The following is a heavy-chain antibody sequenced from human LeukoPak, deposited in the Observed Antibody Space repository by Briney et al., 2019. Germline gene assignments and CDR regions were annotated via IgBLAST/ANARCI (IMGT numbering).Heavy chain of an antibody. CDR3: ARIQAYGGNSEGYYFNY. CDR1: GFSLSTNGVG. D-gene: IGHD4-23*01. J-gene: IGHJ4*02. CDR2: IYWDDNE. Sequence: SGPTLVKPTQTLTLTCTFSGFSLSTNGVGVGWIRQPPGKALDWLALIYWDDNERYSPSLMGSLTITKDTSKNQVVLTMTNMDPVDTATYYCARIQAYGGNSEGYYFNYWGQGTLVTVSS. V-gene: IGHV2-5*02.